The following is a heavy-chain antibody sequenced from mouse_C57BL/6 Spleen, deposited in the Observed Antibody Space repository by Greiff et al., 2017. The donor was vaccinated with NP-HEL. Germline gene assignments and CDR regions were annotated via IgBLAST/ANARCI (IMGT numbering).Heavy chain of an antibody. CDR3: ARTYYSNYGPFDY. Sequence: GQRVESGGGLVQPGGSLKLSCAASGFTFSDYYMYWVRQTPEKRLEWVAYISNGGGSTYYPDTVKGRFTISRDNAKNTLYLQMSRLKSEDTAMYYCARTYYSNYGPFDYWGQGTTLTVSS. CDR1: GFTFSDYY. V-gene: IGHV5-12*01. J-gene: IGHJ2*01. CDR2: ISNGGGST. D-gene: IGHD2-5*01.